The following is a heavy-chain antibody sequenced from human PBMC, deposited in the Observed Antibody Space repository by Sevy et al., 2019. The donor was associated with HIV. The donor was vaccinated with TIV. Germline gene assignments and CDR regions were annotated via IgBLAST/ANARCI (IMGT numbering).Heavy chain of an antibody. D-gene: IGHD3-9*01. Sequence: SETLSLTCTVSGGSISSSSYYWGWIRQPPGKGLEWFGSIYYSGSTYYNPSLKSRVTISVDTSKNQFSLKLSSVTAADTAVYYCARPHYDILTGYPNWFDPWGQGTLVTVSS. CDR1: GGSISSSSYY. CDR2: IYYSGST. CDR3: ARPHYDILTGYPNWFDP. J-gene: IGHJ5*02. V-gene: IGHV4-39*01.